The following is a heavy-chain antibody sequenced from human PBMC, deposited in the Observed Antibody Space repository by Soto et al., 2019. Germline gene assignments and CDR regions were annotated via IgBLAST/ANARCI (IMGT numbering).Heavy chain of an antibody. J-gene: IGHJ5*02. CDR1: GFTFSSYT. CDR2: ISTRSSLI. D-gene: IGHD3-10*01. CDR3: ATLARGGPVTLPLDA. Sequence: DVQLVESGGGQVKPGGSLRLSCAASGFTFSSYTINWVRLGPGKGLEWVSSISTRSSLIYYADSVRGRFTFSRDNAKNSAYLQMNSLRADDTAVYYCATLARGGPVTLPLDAWGQGTLVTVSS. V-gene: IGHV3-21*01.